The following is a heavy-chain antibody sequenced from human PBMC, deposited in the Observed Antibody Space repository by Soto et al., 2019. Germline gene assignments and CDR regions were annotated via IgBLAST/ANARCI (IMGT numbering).Heavy chain of an antibody. V-gene: IGHV4-31*03. CDR2: LSYPGNA. CDR3: GRVSATGTRCFGP. D-gene: IGHD6-13*01. J-gene: IGHJ5*02. CDR1: NGSISSGAYY. Sequence: QVQLQESGPGLVKPSPTLSLTCTGSNGSISSGAYYWGWIRKHPGEGLEWIGYLSYPGNAHYTPCVKSRVSLSVDPSKNPCCWSLCSVRAAYTTIYYCGRVSATGTRCFGPWAQGTMVPV.